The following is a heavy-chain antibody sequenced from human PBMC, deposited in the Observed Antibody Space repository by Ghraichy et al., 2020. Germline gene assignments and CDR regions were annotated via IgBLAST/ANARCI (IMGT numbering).Heavy chain of an antibody. D-gene: IGHD1-26*01. Sequence: GESLNISCAASGISFTIYAMHWVRQAPGKGLEWVAVISYDGTSKYYADSVKGRFTISRDNSKNTLYLQMNSLRTEDTAVYYCARDRSGKVVGASKCAFDVWGHGTLVTVSS. V-gene: IGHV3-30-3*01. CDR1: GISFTIYA. CDR2: ISYDGTSK. J-gene: IGHJ3*01. CDR3: ARDRSGKVVGASKCAFDV.